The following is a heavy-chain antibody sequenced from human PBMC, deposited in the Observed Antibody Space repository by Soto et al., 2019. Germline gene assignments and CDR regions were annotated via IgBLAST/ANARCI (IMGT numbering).Heavy chain of an antibody. D-gene: IGHD6-19*01. Sequence: QVQLVQSGAEVKKPGSSVKVSCKASGGTFSSYTISWVRQAPGQGLEWMGRIIPILGIANYAQKFQGRVTITADKPTSTAYMERSSLRSEDTDVYYCARDDVAVAGPRYYYYGMDVWGQGTTVTVSS. CDR3: ARDDVAVAGPRYYYYGMDV. CDR1: GGTFSSYT. V-gene: IGHV1-69*08. J-gene: IGHJ6*02. CDR2: IIPILGIA.